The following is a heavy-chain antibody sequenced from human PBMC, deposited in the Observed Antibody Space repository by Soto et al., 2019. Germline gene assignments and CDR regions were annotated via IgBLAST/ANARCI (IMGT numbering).Heavy chain of an antibody. D-gene: IGHD4-4*01. J-gene: IGHJ6*03. CDR1: GYTFTTYS. CDR2: INVDNGNT. CDR3: AKGGTTAGNQPLYYMDV. V-gene: IGHV1-3*01. Sequence: AASVKVSCKASGYTFTTYSMHWVRQAPRQRLEWMGWINVDNGNTKYSQKFQGRVTITRDTSESTAYMELSSLRSEDTAVYYCAKGGTTAGNQPLYYMDVWGKGTTVTVSS.